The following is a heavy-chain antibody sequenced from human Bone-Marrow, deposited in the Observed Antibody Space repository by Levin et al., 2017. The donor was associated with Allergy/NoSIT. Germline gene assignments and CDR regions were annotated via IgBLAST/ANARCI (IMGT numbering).Heavy chain of an antibody. D-gene: IGHD3-9*01. Sequence: PGGSLRLSCVASGFTFSSYEMNWVRQTPGKGLEWVSYIHSRGSTIYYADSVKGRFTISRDNAKNSLYLQMNSLRAEDTAVYFCARDSTDYNILSGFYNVPYYGMDVWGQGTTVTVSS. CDR2: IHSRGSTI. CDR1: GFTFSSYE. CDR3: ARDSTDYNILSGFYNVPYYGMDV. J-gene: IGHJ6*02. V-gene: IGHV3-48*03.